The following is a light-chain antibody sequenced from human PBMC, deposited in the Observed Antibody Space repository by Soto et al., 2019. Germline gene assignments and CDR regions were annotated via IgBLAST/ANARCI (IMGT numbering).Light chain of an antibody. CDR2: GAS. V-gene: IGKV1-39*01. CDR1: RSISTS. CDR3: QQTSSLPRT. J-gene: IGKJ1*01. Sequence: DVQMTQSPSSLSASVGDTVTMSCRSSRSISTSVSWYQQKPGKSPTLLIYGASARQTGVPYKFSASGSGTDFTLTISGLQREDVATYYCQQTSSLPRTFGQGTTMDLK.